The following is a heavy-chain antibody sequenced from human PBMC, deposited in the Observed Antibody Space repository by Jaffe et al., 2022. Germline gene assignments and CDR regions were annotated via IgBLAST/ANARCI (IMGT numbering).Heavy chain of an antibody. J-gene: IGHJ1*01. Sequence: QVQLQESGPGLVKPSGTLSLTCDVSGGSISRSNWWSWIRQPPGKGLEWIGEIYYDGRNNYNLSLKSRVTISLDKSKNQFSLKLTSVTAADTAVYYCAKNLDMVLGANANDKWGQGILVTVSS. V-gene: IGHV4-4*02. CDR1: GGSISRSNW. D-gene: IGHD2-8*02. CDR3: AKNLDMVLGANANDK. CDR2: IYYDGRN.